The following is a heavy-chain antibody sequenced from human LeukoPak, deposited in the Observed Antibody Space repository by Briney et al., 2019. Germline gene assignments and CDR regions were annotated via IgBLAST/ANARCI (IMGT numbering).Heavy chain of an antibody. CDR1: GFTFDDYA. CDR3: AKGSSGSGYSAGTD. J-gene: IGHJ4*02. V-gene: IGHV3-30*18. D-gene: IGHD2-15*01. CDR2: ISYDESEK. Sequence: PGGSLRLSCAASGFTFDDYAMPWVRQAPGKGLEWVAVISYDESEKFYGDSAKGRFTISRDNFKNTLNLEMNSLRAEDTAVYYCAKGSSGSGYSAGTDWGQGTLVTVSS.